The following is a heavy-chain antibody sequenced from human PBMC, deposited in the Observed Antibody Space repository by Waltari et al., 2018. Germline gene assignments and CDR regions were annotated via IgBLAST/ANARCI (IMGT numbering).Heavy chain of an antibody. CDR3: ARQSGLVAGDF. CDR2: INPQTGGT. J-gene: IGHJ4*02. Sequence: QVQLVQSGAEVKKPGASVKVSCKASGYPFVGYFIHWVRQAPGQGLGWMGRINPQTGGTNYTQVCQGRVTMTRDTSISTVYMELTGLRSDDTAVYYCARQSGLVAGDFWGLGTLVTVSS. V-gene: IGHV1-2*06. D-gene: IGHD6-19*01. CDR1: GYPFVGYF.